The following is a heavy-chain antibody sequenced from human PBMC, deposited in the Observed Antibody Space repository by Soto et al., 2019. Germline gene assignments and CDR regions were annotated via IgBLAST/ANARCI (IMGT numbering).Heavy chain of an antibody. J-gene: IGHJ6*02. V-gene: IGHV1-8*01. CDR2: MNPNSGNT. CDR3: ARMGSSRWDPPAYYYYGTDG. D-gene: IGHD6-13*01. Sequence: ASVKFSCTSSGYTFTSYDINWVRQATGQGLEWMGWMNPNSGNTGYAQKFQGRVTMTRNTSISTAYMELSSLRSEDTAVYYCARMGSSRWDPPAYYYYGTDGWGQGTTVTVAS. CDR1: GYTFTSYD.